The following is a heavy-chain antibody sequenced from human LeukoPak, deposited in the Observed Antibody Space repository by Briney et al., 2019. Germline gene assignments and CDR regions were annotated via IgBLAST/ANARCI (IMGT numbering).Heavy chain of an antibody. CDR2: IYYSGST. CDR1: GGSISSSSYY. J-gene: IGHJ6*02. V-gene: IGHV4-39*07. Sequence: SETLSLTCTVSGGSISSSSYYWGWIRQPPGKGLEWIGSIYYSGSTNYNPSLKSRVTMSVDTSKNQFSLKLSSVTAADTAVYYCASMVQNYYYYGMDVWGQGTTVTVSS. CDR3: ASMVQNYYYYGMDV. D-gene: IGHD3-10*01.